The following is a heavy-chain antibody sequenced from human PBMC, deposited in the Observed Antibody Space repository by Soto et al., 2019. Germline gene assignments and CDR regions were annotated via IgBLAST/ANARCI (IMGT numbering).Heavy chain of an antibody. CDR1: GFTFSSYG. V-gene: IGHV3-30*18. CDR3: AKDRWLDPRTLDY. CDR2: ISYDGSNK. J-gene: IGHJ4*02. D-gene: IGHD6-19*01. Sequence: LRLSCAASGFTFSSYGMHWVRQAPGKGLEWVAVISYDGSNKYYADSVKGRFTISRDNSKNTLYLQMNSLRAEDTAVYYCAKDRWLDPRTLDYWGQGTLVTVSS.